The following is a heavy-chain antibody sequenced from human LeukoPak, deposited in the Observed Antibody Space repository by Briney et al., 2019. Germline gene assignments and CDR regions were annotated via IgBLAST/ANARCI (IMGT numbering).Heavy chain of an antibody. V-gene: IGHV4-39*01. D-gene: IGHD3-10*01. CDR2: IFYSGTT. CDR3: ARQQYYGSGSHQN. CDR1: GGSIRKSDYY. Sequence: PSETPSLTCTVSGGSIRKSDYYWGWIRQPPGKGLEWIVSIFYSGTTYYNPSLKSRILISVDTSKNQFDLKMNSVTAADSAIYYCARQQYYGSGSHQNWGQGSLVTVSS. J-gene: IGHJ4*02.